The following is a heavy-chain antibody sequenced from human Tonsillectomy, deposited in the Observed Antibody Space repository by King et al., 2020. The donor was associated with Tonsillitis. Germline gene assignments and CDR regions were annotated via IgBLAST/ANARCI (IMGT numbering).Heavy chain of an antibody. CDR2: IDWDDDK. CDR1: GFSLSTSGMC. CDR3: ARNLRGGLFDY. Sequence: TLKESGPALVKPTQTLTLTCTFSGFSLSTSGMCVSWIRQPPGKALEWVARIDWDDDKYYSTSLQTRLTISKDTSKNQVVLTMTNMDLVDTATYYCARNLRGGLFDYWGQGNLVTVSS. D-gene: IGHD3-10*01. J-gene: IGHJ4*02. V-gene: IGHV2-70*10.